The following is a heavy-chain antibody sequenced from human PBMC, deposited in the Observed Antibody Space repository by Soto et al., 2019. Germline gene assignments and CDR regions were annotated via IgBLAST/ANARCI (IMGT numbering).Heavy chain of an antibody. CDR2: IIPIFGTA. CDR3: ARESRGDDFWSSYLKNWFEP. V-gene: IGHV1-69*01. CDR1: GGTFSSYA. J-gene: IGHJ5*02. Sequence: QVQLVQSGAEVKKPGSAVKVSCKASGGTFSSYAISWVRQAPGQGLEWMGGIIPIFGTANYAQKFQGRVTITADESTSTAYRELSGLRSEDTAGYYCARESRGDDFWSSYLKNWFEPWGQGTLVTVSS. D-gene: IGHD3-3*01.